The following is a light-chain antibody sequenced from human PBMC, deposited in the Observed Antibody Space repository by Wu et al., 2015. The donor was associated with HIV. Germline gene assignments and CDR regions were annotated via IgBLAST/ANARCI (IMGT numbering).Light chain of an antibody. Sequence: EIVMTQSPATLSVSPGERATLSCRASQSVSSKLAWYQQKPGQAPRLLIYGASTRATGIPARFSGSGSGTEFTLTISSLQSEDFAVYYCQQYNNWPRTFGPGTKWISN. CDR2: GAS. CDR1: QSVSSK. CDR3: QQYNNWPRT. J-gene: IGKJ3*01. V-gene: IGKV3-15*01.